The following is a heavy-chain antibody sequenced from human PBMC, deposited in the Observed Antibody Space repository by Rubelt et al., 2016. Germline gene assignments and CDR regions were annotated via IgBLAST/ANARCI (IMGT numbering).Heavy chain of an antibody. Sequence: KFQGRVTMTRDTSTSTVYMELSSLRSEDTAVYYCARGGGIQLWPRFDPWGQGTLVTVSS. V-gene: IGHV1-46*01. CDR3: ARGGGIQLWPRFDP. J-gene: IGHJ5*02. D-gene: IGHD5-18*01.